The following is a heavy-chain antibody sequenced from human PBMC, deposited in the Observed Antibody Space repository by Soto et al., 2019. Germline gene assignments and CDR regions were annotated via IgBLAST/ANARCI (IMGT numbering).Heavy chain of an antibody. CDR3: VKDGPYYASSGDYYEGYFDS. CDR2: ISSAGGRR. CDR1: GFTFSSYV. D-gene: IGHD3-22*01. Sequence: PGGSLRLSCSPSGFTFSSYVMHWVRQAPGKGLEFVSAISSAGGRRYYADSCKGRFTLSRDNSKNTLYFQMRSMRTEDTAVYYCVKDGPYYASSGDYYEGYFDSWGQGNLVTVSP. V-gene: IGHV3-64D*06. J-gene: IGHJ4*02.